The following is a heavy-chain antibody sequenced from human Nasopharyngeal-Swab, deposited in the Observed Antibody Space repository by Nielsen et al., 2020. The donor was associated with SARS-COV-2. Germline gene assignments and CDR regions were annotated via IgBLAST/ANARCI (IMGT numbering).Heavy chain of an antibody. CDR3: ARDISDIVVVPAAWDY. CDR1: GYTFTSYG. J-gene: IGHJ4*02. V-gene: IGHV1-18*01. D-gene: IGHD2-2*01. Sequence: ASVKVSCKASGYTFTSYGISLVRQAPGQGLEWMGWISAYNGNTNYAQKLQGRVTMTTDTSTSTAYMELRSLRSDDTAVYYCARDISDIVVVPAAWDYWGQGTLVTVSS. CDR2: ISAYNGNT.